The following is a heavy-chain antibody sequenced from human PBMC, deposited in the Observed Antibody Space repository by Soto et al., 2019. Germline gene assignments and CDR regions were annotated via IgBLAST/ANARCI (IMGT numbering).Heavy chain of an antibody. V-gene: IGHV3-43*01. Sequence: EVQLVESGGVVVQPGGSLRLSCAASGFTFDDYTMHWVRQAPGKGLEWVSLISWDGGSTYYADSVKGRFTISRDNSKNSLYLQIDRLRTEGTGLYYLAKGGLRGVAARPGGEFDYWGQGTLVTVSS. CDR1: GFTFDDYT. CDR2: ISWDGGST. D-gene: IGHD6-6*01. J-gene: IGHJ4*02. CDR3: AKGGLRGVAARPGGEFDY.